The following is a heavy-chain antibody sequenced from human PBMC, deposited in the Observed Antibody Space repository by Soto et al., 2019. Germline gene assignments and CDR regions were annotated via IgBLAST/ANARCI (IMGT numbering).Heavy chain of an antibody. CDR2: INHSGST. CDR3: ARGRVAAAGYGMDV. J-gene: IGHJ6*02. V-gene: IGHV4-34*01. CDR1: GGSFSGYY. D-gene: IGHD6-13*01. Sequence: QVQLQQWGAGLLKPSETLSLTCAVYGGSFSGYYWSWIRQPPGKGLEWIGEINHSGSTNYNPSLKRRVTXXVXTXXNQFSLKLSSVTAADTAVYYCARGRVAAAGYGMDVWGQGTTVTVSS.